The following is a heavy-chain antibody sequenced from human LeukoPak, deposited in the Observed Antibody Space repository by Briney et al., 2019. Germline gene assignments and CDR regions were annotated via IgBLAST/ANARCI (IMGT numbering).Heavy chain of an antibody. Sequence: SETLSLTCTVSGGSINNYYWSWIRQPVGKGLEWIGRIYTSRSTNYNPSLKSRVTMSVDTSENQFSLKMSSVTAADTAVYYCARTYSGSHDYWGQGTLVTVSS. J-gene: IGHJ4*02. CDR3: ARTYSGSHDY. D-gene: IGHD1-26*01. V-gene: IGHV4-4*07. CDR2: IYTSRST. CDR1: GGSINNYY.